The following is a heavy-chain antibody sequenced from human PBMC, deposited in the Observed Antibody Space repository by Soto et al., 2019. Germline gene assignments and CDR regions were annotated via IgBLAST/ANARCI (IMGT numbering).Heavy chain of an antibody. CDR1: GFTFSSYG. Sequence: GGSLRLSCAASGFTFSSYGMHWVRQAPGKGLEWVAVIWYDGSNKYYADSVKGRFTISRDNSKNTLYLQMNSLRAEDTAVYYCARENYCSGGNCYRRKDYYYGMDVWGQGTTVTVSS. CDR2: IWYDGSNK. D-gene: IGHD2-15*01. V-gene: IGHV3-33*01. J-gene: IGHJ6*02. CDR3: ARENYCSGGNCYRRKDYYYGMDV.